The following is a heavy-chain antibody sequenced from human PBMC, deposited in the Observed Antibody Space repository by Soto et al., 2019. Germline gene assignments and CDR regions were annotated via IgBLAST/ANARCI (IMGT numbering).Heavy chain of an antibody. J-gene: IGHJ4*02. CDR1: GFTFSSYS. Sequence: EVQLVESGGGLVQPGGSLRLSCAASGFTFSSYSMNWVRQAPEKGLEWVSYISSSSSTIYYADSVKGRFTISRDNAKNSLYLQMNSLRAEDTAVYYCARGYCSGGSCFFDYWGQGTLVTVSS. CDR2: ISSSSSTI. D-gene: IGHD2-15*01. V-gene: IGHV3-48*01. CDR3: ARGYCSGGSCFFDY.